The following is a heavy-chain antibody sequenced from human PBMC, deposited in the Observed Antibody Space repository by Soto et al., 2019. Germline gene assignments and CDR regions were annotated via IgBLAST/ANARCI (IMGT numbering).Heavy chain of an antibody. CDR2: ITSGGTT. J-gene: IGHJ4*02. CDR3: ARVLYATWSSFDY. D-gene: IGHD1-26*01. CDR1: GFTFSSYE. Sequence: EVQLVESGGGLEQPGGSLRLSCTASGFTFSSYEMTWVRQAPGKGLEWISYITSGGTTYYADSAKGRFTISRDNAKNLLYLHLHILTAEDTAIYYCARVLYATWSSFDYWGQGTLVTVSS. V-gene: IGHV3-48*03.